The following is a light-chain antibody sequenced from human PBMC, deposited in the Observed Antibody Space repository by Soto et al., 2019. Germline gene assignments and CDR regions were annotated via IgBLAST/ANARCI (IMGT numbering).Light chain of an antibody. CDR3: HHYNNWPHS. Sequence: DIVMTQSPATLSVSPGERATLSCRASQSVASNLAWYQQRPGQAPRLLIYGASTRATGVPVRFSGSGSGTEFTLTISSLQSEAFAVYDCHHYNNWPHSFGGGTKVEIK. V-gene: IGKV3-15*01. J-gene: IGKJ4*01. CDR1: QSVASN. CDR2: GAS.